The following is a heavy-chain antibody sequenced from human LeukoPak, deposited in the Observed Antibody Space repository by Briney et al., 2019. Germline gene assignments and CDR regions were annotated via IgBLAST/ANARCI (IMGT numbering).Heavy chain of an antibody. V-gene: IGHV1-69*06. J-gene: IGHJ6*03. D-gene: IGHD1-1*01. CDR1: GGTFSSYA. CDR2: IIPIFGTA. Sequence: SVKVSCKASGGTFSSYAISWVRQAPGQGLEWMGGIIPIFGTANYAQKFQGRVTITADKSTSTAYMELSSLRSEDTAVYYCANDLTPNGDLRGYYYYMDVWGKGTTVTISS. CDR3: ANDLTPNGDLRGYYYYMDV.